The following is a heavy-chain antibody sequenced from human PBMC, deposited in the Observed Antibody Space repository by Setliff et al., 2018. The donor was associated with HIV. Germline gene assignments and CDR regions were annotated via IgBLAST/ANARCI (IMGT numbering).Heavy chain of an antibody. CDR3: AKVGDGQCNTFNCRDFDY. J-gene: IGHJ4*02. V-gene: IGHV3-23*05. CDR2: IDPTGTYT. CDR1: GLTLSTYS. Sequence: GGSLRLSCAASGLTLSTYSMSWVRQAPGKGLQWVSAIDPTGTYTYYADAVKGRFTISRDNFRNTLSLQMNSLTAEDSAIYYCAKVGDGQCNTFNCRDFDYWGRGTLVTVSS. D-gene: IGHD1-1*01.